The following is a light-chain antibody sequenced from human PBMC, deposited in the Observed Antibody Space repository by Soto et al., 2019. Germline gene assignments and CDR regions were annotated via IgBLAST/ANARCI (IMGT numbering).Light chain of an antibody. CDR2: DAS. J-gene: IGKJ2*02. CDR3: QQYNSYPWT. Sequence: DIQMTQSPSTLSASVGDRVTITCRASQSISSWLAWYQQKPGKAPKLLIYDASSLESGVPSRFSGSGSGTEFTITISSLQPDDFATYYCQQYNSYPWTFGQGTKLEIK. CDR1: QSISSW. V-gene: IGKV1-5*01.